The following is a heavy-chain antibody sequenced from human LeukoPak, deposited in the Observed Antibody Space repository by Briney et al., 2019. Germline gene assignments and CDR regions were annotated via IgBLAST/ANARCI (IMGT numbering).Heavy chain of an antibody. Sequence: SVKVSCKASGGTFSSYAISWVRQAPGQGLEWMGGIIPIFGTANYAQKFQGRVTITADESTSTAYMGLSSLRSEDTAVYYCASRRGQSHYYDSSGYREYFDYWAREPWSPSPQ. CDR1: GGTFSSYA. CDR2: IIPIFGTA. V-gene: IGHV1-69*13. D-gene: IGHD3-22*01. J-gene: IGHJ4*02. CDR3: ASRRGQSHYYDSSGYREYFDY.